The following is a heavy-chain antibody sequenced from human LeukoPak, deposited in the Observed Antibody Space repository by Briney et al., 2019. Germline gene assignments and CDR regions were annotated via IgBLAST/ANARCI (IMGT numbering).Heavy chain of an antibody. V-gene: IGHV4-59*01. J-gene: IGHJ4*02. D-gene: IGHD2-15*01. Sequence: SETLSLTCTVSGGSISSYYWSWIRQPPGKGLGWIGYIYYSGSTNYNPSLKSRVTISVDTSKNQFSLKLSSVTAADTAVYYCARSIAARLTRVVVAATLYDYWGQGTLVTVSS. CDR1: GGSISSYY. CDR2: IYYSGST. CDR3: ARSIAARLTRVVVAATLYDY.